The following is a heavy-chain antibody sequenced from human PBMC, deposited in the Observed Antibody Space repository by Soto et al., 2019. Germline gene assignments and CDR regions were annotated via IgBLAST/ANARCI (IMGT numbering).Heavy chain of an antibody. CDR3: ARKDKSGYFNWFDP. J-gene: IGHJ5*02. CDR2: IFPSDSDT. CDR1: GYSFTSYW. V-gene: IGHV5-51*01. Sequence: GESLKISCKGSGYSFTSYWIAWVRQMPGKGLEWMGIIFPSDSDTRYSPSFQGQVTISADRSTSTVFLQWASLKASDTAVYFCARKDKSGYFNWFDPWGQGTLVTVS. D-gene: IGHD3-22*01.